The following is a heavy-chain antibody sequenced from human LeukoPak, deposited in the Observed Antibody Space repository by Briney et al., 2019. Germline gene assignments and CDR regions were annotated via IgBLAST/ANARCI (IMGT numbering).Heavy chain of an antibody. CDR1: GFTFSDYY. CDR3: ARDRFPYCSSTSCYFDQ. Sequence: GGSLRLSCAASGFTFSDYYMSWIRQAPGKGLEWVSYISSSGSTIYYADSVKGRFTISRDNSKNTLYLQMNSLRAEDTAVYYCARDRFPYCSSTSCYFDQWGQGTLVTVSS. CDR2: ISSSGSTI. J-gene: IGHJ4*02. V-gene: IGHV3-11*04. D-gene: IGHD2-2*01.